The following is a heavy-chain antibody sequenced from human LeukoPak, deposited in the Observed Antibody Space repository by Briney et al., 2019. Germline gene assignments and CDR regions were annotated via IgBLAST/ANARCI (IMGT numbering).Heavy chain of an antibody. Sequence: PGGSLRLSCAASGFTFSSYAMSWVRQAPGKGVEGVSAISGSGGSTYYADSVKGGLTISRDNYKKTLYLQMNSLRAEDTAVYYCAKVVITSFPYYFDYWGQGTLVTVSS. CDR2: ISGSGGST. V-gene: IGHV3-23*01. J-gene: IGHJ4*02. D-gene: IGHD3-22*01. CDR3: AKVVITSFPYYFDY. CDR1: GFTFSSYA.